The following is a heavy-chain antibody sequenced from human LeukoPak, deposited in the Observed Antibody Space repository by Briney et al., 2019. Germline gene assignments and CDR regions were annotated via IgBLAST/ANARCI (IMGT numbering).Heavy chain of an antibody. Sequence: ASVKVSCKASGYTFTSFYMHWVRQAPGQGLEWMGIINPSGGSTSYAQKFQGRVTMTRDTSTSTVYMELSSLRSEDTAVYYCARDFQDWEDYYYYYGMDVWGQGTTVTVSS. V-gene: IGHV1-46*01. CDR3: ARDFQDWEDYYYYYGMDV. J-gene: IGHJ6*02. CDR1: GYTFTSFY. D-gene: IGHD3-9*01. CDR2: INPSGGST.